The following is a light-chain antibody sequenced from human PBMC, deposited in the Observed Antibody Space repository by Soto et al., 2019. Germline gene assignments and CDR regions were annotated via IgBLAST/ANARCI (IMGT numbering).Light chain of an antibody. Sequence: QSVLTQPPSASGTPGQRVTISCSGSSSNIGSNYVYWYQQLPGTAPKLLIYRNNQRPSWVPDRFSGSKSGTSASLAISGLRSEDEADYYWAAWDDSLSGVVFGGGTKRTVL. J-gene: IGLJ3*02. CDR2: RNN. V-gene: IGLV1-47*01. CDR3: AAWDDSLSGVV. CDR1: SSNIGSNY.